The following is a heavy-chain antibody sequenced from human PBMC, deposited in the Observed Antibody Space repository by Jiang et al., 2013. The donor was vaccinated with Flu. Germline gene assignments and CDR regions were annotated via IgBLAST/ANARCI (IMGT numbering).Heavy chain of an antibody. Sequence: EVKKPGASVKLSCKTSGYTFRRYYVHWVRQAPGQGLEWMGFFNPNVGNTIYAQTLQGRITMTRDSSTTTVYMELSSLKPDDTAVYYCARIEGLAADTGDWGQGILVTVSS. CDR2: FNPNVGNT. D-gene: IGHD6-13*01. CDR3: ARIEGLAADTGD. J-gene: IGHJ4*02. CDR1: GYTFRRYY. V-gene: IGHV1-46*04.